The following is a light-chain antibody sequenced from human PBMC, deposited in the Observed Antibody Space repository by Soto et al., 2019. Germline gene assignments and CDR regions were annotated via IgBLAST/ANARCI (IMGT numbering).Light chain of an antibody. CDR1: QSVSSN. CDR2: GAS. CDR3: QQYKKWPPYT. J-gene: IGKJ2*01. Sequence: EIVMTQSPANLSVSPGERATLSCRASQSVSSNLAWYQQKPGQGPRLLIYGASTRATSIPARFSGSGSGTEFTITINSLQSEDFAVYYCQQYKKWPPYTFGQGTKLEIK. V-gene: IGKV3-15*01.